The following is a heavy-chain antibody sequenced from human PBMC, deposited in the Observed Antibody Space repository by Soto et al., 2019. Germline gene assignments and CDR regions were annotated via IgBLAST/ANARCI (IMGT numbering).Heavy chain of an antibody. CDR1: GFTFSDYY. V-gene: IGHV3-11*01. CDR2: ISSSGSTI. J-gene: IGHJ4*02. D-gene: IGHD6-13*01. CDR3: ARGASRGSSSWYVAQRTY. Sequence: GGSLRLSCAASGFTFSDYYMSWIRQAPGKGLEWVSYISSSGSTIYYADSVKGRFTISRDNAKNSLYLQMNSLRAEDTAVYYCARGASRGSSSWYVAQRTYWGQGTLVTVSS.